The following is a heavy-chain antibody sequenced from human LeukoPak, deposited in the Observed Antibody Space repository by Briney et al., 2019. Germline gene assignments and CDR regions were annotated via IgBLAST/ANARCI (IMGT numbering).Heavy chain of an antibody. CDR1: GYTFSSYG. Sequence: ASVKVSCKASGYTFSSYGISWVRQAPGQGLEWMGWISVYNDNTKYARKLQGRVTMTTDTSTSTAYMELRSLRSDDTAVYYCARDRSPYYYGSGSYPYNWFDPWGQGTLVTVSS. D-gene: IGHD3-10*01. CDR3: ARDRSPYYYGSGSYPYNWFDP. V-gene: IGHV1-18*01. J-gene: IGHJ5*02. CDR2: ISVYNDNT.